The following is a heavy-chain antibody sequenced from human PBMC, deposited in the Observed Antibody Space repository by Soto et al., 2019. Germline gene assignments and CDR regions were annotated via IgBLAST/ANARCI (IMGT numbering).Heavy chain of an antibody. CDR3: ARTYYYGSGTHYRFDP. V-gene: IGHV1-18*01. Sequence: QVEVVQSGAEVKKPGASVKVSCETSGYTFSSYGTNWVRQAPGHGLEWMGWINNYSGNTKYAQRFQGRITMSTDTSTSTAYMEVRRLTYDDTAVYYCARTYYYGSGTHYRFDPWGQGTLVTVSS. CDR2: INNYSGNT. D-gene: IGHD3-10*01. CDR1: GYTFSSYG. J-gene: IGHJ5*02.